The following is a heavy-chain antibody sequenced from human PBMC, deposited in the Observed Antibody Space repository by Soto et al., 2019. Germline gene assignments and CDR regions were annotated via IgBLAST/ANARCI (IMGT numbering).Heavy chain of an antibody. CDR1: GGSISYEYYH. D-gene: IGHD2-21*02. CDR2: IHYSGSI. V-gene: IGHV4-30-4*08. J-gene: IGHJ6*02. CDR3: AREDDGGDRDYYGLDV. Sequence: PSVTLSLTCTVSGGSISYEYYHWTWIRQSPGKGLEWIGYIHYSGSIIYNPSFKSRVTISVDTSKNQFSLQLSSVTAADTAVYFCAREDDGGDRDYYGLDVWGQGTTVTVSS.